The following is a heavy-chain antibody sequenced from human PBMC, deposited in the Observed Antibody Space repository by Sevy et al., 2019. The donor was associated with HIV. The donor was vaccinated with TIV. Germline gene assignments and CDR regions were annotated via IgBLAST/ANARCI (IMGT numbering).Heavy chain of an antibody. V-gene: IGHV4-59*12. CDR2: ISYSGTT. CDR3: ARLRWDVVDTPGATPGCYFDY. CDR1: GDSINNFY. J-gene: IGHJ4*02. Sequence: SETLSLTCSVSGDSINNFYWAWIRQPPGKGLEWIGYISYSGTTDYSPSLKSRDDVSIDTSMKQFFLNLKSFTAADTAVYYCARLRWDVVDTPGATPGCYFDYWGQRTLVTVSS. D-gene: IGHD2-2*02.